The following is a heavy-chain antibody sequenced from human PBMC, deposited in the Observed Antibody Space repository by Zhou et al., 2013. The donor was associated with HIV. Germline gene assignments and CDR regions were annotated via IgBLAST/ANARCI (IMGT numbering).Heavy chain of an antibody. D-gene: IGHD4-17*01. CDR3: ARVIDYGDSWHAFDI. Sequence: QVQLVQSGTEVKRPGSSVKISCKASGGTFSSYAINWVRQAPGQGLEWVGRIIPIFGTPDYARKFQGRVTMTRDTSTSTVYMELSSLRSEDTAVYYCARVIDYGDSWHAFDIWGQGTMVTVSS. CDR2: IIPIFGTP. V-gene: IGHV1-69*05. CDR1: GGTFSSYA. J-gene: IGHJ3*02.